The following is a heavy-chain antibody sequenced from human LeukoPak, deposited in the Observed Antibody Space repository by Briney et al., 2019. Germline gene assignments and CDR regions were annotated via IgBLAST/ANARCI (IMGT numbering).Heavy chain of an antibody. J-gene: IGHJ3*02. D-gene: IGHD3-22*01. V-gene: IGHV3-23*01. CDR3: AKDLYRAVFITTSYASDI. CDR2: LSGSGGST. CDR1: GFTFSSYA. Sequence: SGGSLRLSCAASGFTFSSYAMSWVRQAPGKGLEWVSVLSGSGGSTYYADSVKGRFTISRDNSKNTLYLHMNSLRAEDTALYYCAKDLYRAVFITTSYASDIWGQGTMVTVSS.